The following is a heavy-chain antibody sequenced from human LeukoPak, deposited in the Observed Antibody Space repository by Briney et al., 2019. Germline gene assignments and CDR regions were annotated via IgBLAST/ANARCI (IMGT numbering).Heavy chain of an antibody. D-gene: IGHD3-22*01. CDR1: GFTFSDYC. J-gene: IGHJ5*02. CDR3: ASDSSGYFGP. CDR2: ISNTGSAM. Sequence: GGSLRLSCAASGFTFSDYCMNWIRQAPGKGLEWVSYISNTGSAMYYADSVKGRFTISRDNAKNSLHLQMNSLRAEDTAIYYCASDSSGYFGPWGPGTLVTVSS. V-gene: IGHV3-11*01.